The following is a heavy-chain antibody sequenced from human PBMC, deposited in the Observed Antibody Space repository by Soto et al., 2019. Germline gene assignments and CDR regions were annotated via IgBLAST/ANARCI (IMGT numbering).Heavy chain of an antibody. J-gene: IGHJ5*02. D-gene: IGHD1-1*01. CDR1: GFTFSSYG. Sequence: QVQLVESGGGVVQPGRSLRLSCAASGFTFSSYGMHWVRQAPGKGLEWVAVIWYDGSNKYYADSVKGRFTISRDNSKNTLYLQMNSLRAEDTAVYYCARDSGIWNGANWFDPWGQGTLVTVSS. CDR3: ARDSGIWNGANWFDP. CDR2: IWYDGSNK. V-gene: IGHV3-33*01.